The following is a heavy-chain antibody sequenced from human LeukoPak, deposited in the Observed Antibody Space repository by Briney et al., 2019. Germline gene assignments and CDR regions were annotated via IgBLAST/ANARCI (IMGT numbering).Heavy chain of an antibody. V-gene: IGHV3-21*01. CDR1: GFTFSSYS. J-gene: IGHJ3*02. Sequence: GGSLRLSCAASGFTFSSYSMTWVRQAPGKGLEWVSSINSSRSYIYYADSVKGRFTISRDNAKNSLYLQMNSLRAEDRAVYYCARASGYTSGWYDDAFDIWGQGTMVTVSS. CDR2: INSSRSYI. D-gene: IGHD6-19*01. CDR3: ARASGYTSGWYDDAFDI.